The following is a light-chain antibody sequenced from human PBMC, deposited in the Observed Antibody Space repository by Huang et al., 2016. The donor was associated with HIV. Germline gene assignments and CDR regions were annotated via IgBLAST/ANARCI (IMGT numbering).Light chain of an antibody. CDR1: QSVSNY. CDR3: QQSYGPPVT. V-gene: IGKV1-39*01. Sequence: DIYLTQSPSSLSASVGDRVTISCRASQSVSNYLNWYLQRPGKAPKLLIYTTSTLQSGVPSRFRGSGSGTYFTLTITSLQPEDFATYYCQQSYGPPVTFGQGTRLDIK. J-gene: IGKJ5*01. CDR2: TTS.